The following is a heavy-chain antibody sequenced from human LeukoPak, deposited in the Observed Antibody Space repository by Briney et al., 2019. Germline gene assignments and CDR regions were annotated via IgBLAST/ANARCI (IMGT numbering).Heavy chain of an antibody. Sequence: GGSLRLSCAASGFTFSSYAMHWVRQAPGKGLKWVAVISYDGSNKYYADSVKGRFTISRDNSKNTLYLQMNSLRAEDTAVYYCARDLSDYFDYWGQGTLVTVSS. CDR1: GFTFSSYA. J-gene: IGHJ4*02. V-gene: IGHV3-30-3*01. CDR2: ISYDGSNK. CDR3: ARDLSDYFDY.